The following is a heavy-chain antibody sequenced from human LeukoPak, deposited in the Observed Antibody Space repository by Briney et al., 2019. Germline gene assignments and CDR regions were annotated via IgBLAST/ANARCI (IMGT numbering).Heavy chain of an antibody. D-gene: IGHD3-3*01. V-gene: IGHV1-69*04. CDR2: IIPILGIA. J-gene: IGHJ5*02. CDR3: ARDRDGVVTFP. Sequence: ASVKVSCKASGGTFSSYTISWVRQAPGQGLEWMGRIIPILGIANYAQKFQGRVTITADKSSSTDYMELSSLRSEDTAVYYCARDRDGVVTFPWGQGTLVTVSS. CDR1: GGTFSSYT.